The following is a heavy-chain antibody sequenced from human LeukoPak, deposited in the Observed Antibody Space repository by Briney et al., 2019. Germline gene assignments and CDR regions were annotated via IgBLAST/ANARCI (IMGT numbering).Heavy chain of an antibody. Sequence: SVKVSCTASGGTFRSYAISWVRQAPGQGLEWMGGIIPIFGTANYAQKFQGRVTITADESTSTAYMELSSLRSEDTAVYYCATYYYDSSGYYFDYWGQGTLVTVSS. V-gene: IGHV1-69*01. D-gene: IGHD3-22*01. CDR1: GGTFRSYA. J-gene: IGHJ4*02. CDR2: IIPIFGTA. CDR3: ATYYYDSSGYYFDY.